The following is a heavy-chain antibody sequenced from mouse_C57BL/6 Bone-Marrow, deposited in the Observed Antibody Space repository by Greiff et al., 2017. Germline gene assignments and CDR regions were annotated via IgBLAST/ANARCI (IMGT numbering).Heavy chain of an antibody. CDR3: ARDRGSDYERAY. Sequence: EVKLMESGPGLVKPSQSLSLTCSVTGYSITSGYYWNWIRQFPGNKLEWMGYISYDGSNNYNPSLKNRISITRDTSKNQFFLKLNSVTTEDTATYYCARDRGSDYERAYWGQGTLVTVSA. CDR2: ISYDGSN. CDR1: GYSITSGYY. D-gene: IGHD2-4*01. J-gene: IGHJ3*01. V-gene: IGHV3-6*01.